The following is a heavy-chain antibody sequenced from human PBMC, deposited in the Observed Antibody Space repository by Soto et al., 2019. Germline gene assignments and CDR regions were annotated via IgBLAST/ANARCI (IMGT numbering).Heavy chain of an antibody. CDR1: GGSISSGGYY. J-gene: IGHJ4*02. CDR3: AHRREVDPFDY. Sequence: PSETLSLTCTVSGGSISSGGYYWTWIRQPPGTGLEWIGEINHSGSTNYNPSLKSRVTITKNTSKNQVVLTMTNMDPVDTATYYCAHRREVDPFDYWGQGTLVTVSS. D-gene: IGHD1-26*01. V-gene: IGHV4-61*08. CDR2: INHSGST.